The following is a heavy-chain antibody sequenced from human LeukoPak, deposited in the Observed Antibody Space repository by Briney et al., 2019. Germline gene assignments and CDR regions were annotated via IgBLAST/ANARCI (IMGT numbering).Heavy chain of an antibody. CDR1: GFTFSNSA. Sequence: GGSLRLSCAASGFTFSNSAMSWVRQAPGQGLAWVSSISGSGGSIYYADSVKGRFTISRDNFKNTLYLQMNSLRAEDTAVYYCAKDRDDSSGFYHDYWGQGTLLTVSS. CDR3: AKDRDDSSGFYHDY. D-gene: IGHD3-22*01. V-gene: IGHV3-23*01. J-gene: IGHJ4*02. CDR2: ISGSGGSI.